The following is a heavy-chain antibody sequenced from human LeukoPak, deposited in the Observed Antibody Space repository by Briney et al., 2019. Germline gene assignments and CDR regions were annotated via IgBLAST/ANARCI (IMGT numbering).Heavy chain of an antibody. CDR3: ARAAARWYWSY. D-gene: IGHD4-23*01. V-gene: IGHV4-61*02. CDR2: IYTSGST. CDR1: GGSISSGSYY. J-gene: IGHJ4*02. Sequence: SQTLSLTCTVSGGSISSGSYYWSWIRQPAGKGLEWIGRIYTSGSTNYNPSLKSRVTISVDTSKNQFSLKLSSVTAADTAVYYCARAAARWYWSYWGQGTLVTVSS.